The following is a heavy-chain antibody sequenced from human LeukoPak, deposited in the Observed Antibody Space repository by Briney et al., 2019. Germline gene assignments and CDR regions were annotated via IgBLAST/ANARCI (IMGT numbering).Heavy chain of an antibody. D-gene: IGHD3-10*01. J-gene: IGHJ4*02. CDR1: GGSISSYY. Sequence: SETLSLTCTVSGGSISSYYWSWIRQPPGKGLEWIGYIYYSGSTNYNPSLKSRVTISVDTSKNQFSLKLSSVTAADTAVYYCATARHYYGSFDYWGQGTLVTVSS. CDR3: ATARHYYGSFDY. CDR2: IYYSGST. V-gene: IGHV4-59*01.